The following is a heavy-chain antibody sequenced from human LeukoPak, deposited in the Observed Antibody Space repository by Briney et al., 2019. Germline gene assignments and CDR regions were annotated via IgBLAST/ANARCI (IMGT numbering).Heavy chain of an antibody. V-gene: IGHV3-30-3*01. Sequence: GGSLRLSCAASGFTFSDYFMHWVCQAPGKGLEWVAVIASDGSHTFYVESVKGRFTISRDNSKNTLYLQMNSLRAEDTAVYFCARERQDTIVHSGAFDIWGQGTMVTASS. D-gene: IGHD3-10*01. CDR1: GFTFSDYF. CDR2: IASDGSHT. CDR3: ARERQDTIVHSGAFDI. J-gene: IGHJ3*02.